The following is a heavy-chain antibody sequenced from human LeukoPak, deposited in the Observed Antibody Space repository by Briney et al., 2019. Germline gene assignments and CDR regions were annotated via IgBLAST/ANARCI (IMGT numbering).Heavy chain of an antibody. CDR3: ANQRGYSYGSTQNNYYYMDV. CDR2: ISGSGGST. D-gene: IGHD5-18*01. J-gene: IGHJ6*03. V-gene: IGHV3-23*01. CDR1: GFTFSSYA. Sequence: PGGSLRLSCAASGFTFSSYAMSWVRQAPGKGLEWVSAISGSGGSTYYADSVKGRFTISRGNSKNTLYLQMNSLRAEDTAVYYCANQRGYSYGSTQNNYYYMDVWGKGTTVTVSS.